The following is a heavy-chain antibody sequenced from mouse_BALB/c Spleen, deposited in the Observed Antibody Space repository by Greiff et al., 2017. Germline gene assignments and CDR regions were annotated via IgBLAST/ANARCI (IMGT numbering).Heavy chain of an antibody. J-gene: IGHJ2*01. Sequence: QVQLQQSGAELVRPGVSVKISCKGSGYTFTDYAMHWVKQSHAKSLEWIGVISTYYGDASYNQKFKGKATMTVDKSSSTAYMELARLTSEDSAIYYCARDRYDGGVYFDYWGQGTTLTVSS. CDR1: GYTFTDYA. V-gene: IGHV1S137*01. CDR3: ARDRYDGGVYFDY. D-gene: IGHD2-14*01. CDR2: ISTYYGDA.